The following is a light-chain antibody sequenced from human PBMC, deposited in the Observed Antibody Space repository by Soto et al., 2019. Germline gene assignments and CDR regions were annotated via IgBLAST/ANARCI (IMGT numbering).Light chain of an antibody. CDR2: DTF. J-gene: IGKJ4*01. V-gene: IGKV1-5*01. CDR3: QPYNSYSPLT. CDR1: QSISSW. Sequence: DIQMTQSPSSLSASVGDRVSITCRASQSISSWLAWYQQKPGKAPKLLMFDTFSLESGVPSRFSGSRSGTEFTLPISSLQPDDYATYYCQPYNSYSPLTFGGGTKVEIK.